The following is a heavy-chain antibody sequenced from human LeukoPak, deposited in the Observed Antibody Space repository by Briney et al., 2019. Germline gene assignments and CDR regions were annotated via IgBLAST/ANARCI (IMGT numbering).Heavy chain of an antibody. CDR3: AKDLSYCSGGTCYTSRYYGMDV. CDR1: GFTFSSYA. D-gene: IGHD2-15*01. CDR2: ISYDGSNK. V-gene: IGHV3-30-3*01. J-gene: IGHJ6*02. Sequence: TGGSLRLSCAASGFTFSSYAMHWVRQAPGKGLGWGAVISYDGSNKYYADSVKGRFTISRDNSNNTLYLQMNSLRAEDTAVYYCAKDLSYCSGGTCYTSRYYGMDVWGQGTTVTVSS.